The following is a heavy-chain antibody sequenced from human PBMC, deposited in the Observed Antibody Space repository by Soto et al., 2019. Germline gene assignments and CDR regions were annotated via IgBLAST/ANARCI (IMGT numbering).Heavy chain of an antibody. CDR1: GGSVSSYY. J-gene: IGHJ4*02. CDR2: ISNTGNS. CDR3: ARAGIWFGSRLDY. D-gene: IGHD3-10*01. V-gene: IGHV4-59*02. Sequence: PSETLSLTCNVSGGSVSSYYWTWIRQPPGKGLEWIAYISNTGNSNSNPSLKSRVTISLDTSKNQFSLNLTSLTVVDTAVYYCARAGIWFGSRLDYWGRGTLVTVSS.